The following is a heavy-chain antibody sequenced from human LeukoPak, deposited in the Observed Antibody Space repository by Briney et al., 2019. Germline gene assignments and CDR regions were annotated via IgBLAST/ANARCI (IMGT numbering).Heavy chain of an antibody. CDR1: GYTFTDYY. V-gene: IGHV1-2*02. CDR3: ARDMRVVPAAREVDY. J-gene: IGHJ4*02. Sequence: ASVKVSCKASGYTFTDYYMHWVRQAPEQGLEWMGWMNPISGGTIYAQKFQGRVTMTRDTSISTAYMELSSLRYDDTAVYYCARDMRVVPAAREVDYWGQGTLVTVSS. CDR2: MNPISGGT. D-gene: IGHD2-2*01.